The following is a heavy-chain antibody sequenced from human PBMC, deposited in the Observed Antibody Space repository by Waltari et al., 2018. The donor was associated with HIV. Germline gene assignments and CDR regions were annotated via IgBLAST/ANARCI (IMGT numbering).Heavy chain of an antibody. J-gene: IGHJ3*02. CDR3: ARGSEYSGYADAFDI. Sequence: EVQLVETGGGLIQPGGSLRLSCAASAFPVSRDYMSGVRQAPGKGLEWVSVIYSGGSTYYADSVKGRFTISRDNSKNTLYLQMNSLRAEDTAIYYCARGSEYSGYADAFDIWGQGTMVTVSS. D-gene: IGHD5-12*01. CDR2: IYSGGST. CDR1: AFPVSRDY. V-gene: IGHV3-53*02.